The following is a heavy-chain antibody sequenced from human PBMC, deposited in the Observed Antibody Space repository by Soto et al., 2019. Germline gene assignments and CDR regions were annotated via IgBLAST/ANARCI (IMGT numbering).Heavy chain of an antibody. CDR3: VSLRQDGSGWYYFDY. CDR1: GLTFRNYG. Sequence: QVQLVESGGGVVQPGRSLRLSCAASGLTFRNYGMHWVRQAPGKGLEWVAVISYDGSNKYYADSVKGRFTISRDNSKNTLYLQMTSLRVEDTAVYYWVSLRQDGSGWYYFDYWGQGTLVTVSS. CDR2: ISYDGSNK. D-gene: IGHD6-19*01. V-gene: IGHV3-30*03. J-gene: IGHJ4*02.